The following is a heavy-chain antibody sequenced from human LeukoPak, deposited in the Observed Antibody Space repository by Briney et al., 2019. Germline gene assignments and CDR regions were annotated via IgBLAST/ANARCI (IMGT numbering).Heavy chain of an antibody. CDR1: GGSVSSYY. CDR3: IGSIAVAGTSDAFDI. CDR2: IYYSGST. D-gene: IGHD6-13*01. Sequence: KTSGTLSLTCTVSGGSVSSYYWSWIRQPPGKGLEWIGYIYYSGSTNYNPSLKSRVTISVDTSKNQFSLKLSSVTAADTAVYYCIGSIAVAGTSDAFDIWGQGTMVTVSS. V-gene: IGHV4-59*02. J-gene: IGHJ3*02.